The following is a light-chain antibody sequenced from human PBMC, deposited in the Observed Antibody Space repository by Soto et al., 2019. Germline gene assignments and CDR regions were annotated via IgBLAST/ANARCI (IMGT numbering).Light chain of an antibody. Sequence: IVLTQSPGTLSLSPGERATLSCRASQSVRSSYLAWYQQKPGQAPRLLIYSASSRATGIPDRFTGSGSGTDFTLTISRLEPEDFALCYCQQYANSPLTFGGGAKVEIK. CDR1: QSVRSSY. CDR2: SAS. V-gene: IGKV3-20*01. CDR3: QQYANSPLT. J-gene: IGKJ4*01.